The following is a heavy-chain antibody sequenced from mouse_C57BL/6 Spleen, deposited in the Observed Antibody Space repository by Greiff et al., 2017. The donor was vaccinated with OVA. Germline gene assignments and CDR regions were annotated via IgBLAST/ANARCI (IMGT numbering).Heavy chain of an antibody. CDR3: ASLFTGAMDY. V-gene: IGHV1-82*01. CDR2: IYPGDGDT. CDR1: GYAFSSSW. Sequence: QVQLKESGPELVKPGASVKISCKASGYAFSSSWMNWVKQRPGKGLEWIGRIYPGDGDTNYNGKFKGKATLTADKSSSTAYMQLSSLTSEDSAVYFCASLFTGAMDYWGQGTSVTVSS. D-gene: IGHD6-5*01. J-gene: IGHJ4*01.